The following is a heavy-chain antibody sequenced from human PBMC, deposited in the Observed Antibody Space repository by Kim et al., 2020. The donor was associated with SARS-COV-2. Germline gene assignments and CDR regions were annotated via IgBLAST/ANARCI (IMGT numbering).Heavy chain of an antibody. J-gene: IGHJ4*02. V-gene: IGHV4-59*01. CDR3: ARVYCSGGSCYPFDS. D-gene: IGHD2-15*01. Sequence: PSLTSRVTIAVDTSKDPFSLKLSSVTAADTAVYYCARVYCSGGSCYPFDSWGQETLVTVSS.